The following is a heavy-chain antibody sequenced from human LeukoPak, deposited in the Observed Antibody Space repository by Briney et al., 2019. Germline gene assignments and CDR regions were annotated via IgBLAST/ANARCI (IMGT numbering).Heavy chain of an antibody. V-gene: IGHV4-34*01. CDR3: ARGLTVTQYYFDY. J-gene: IGHJ4*02. CDR1: GGSFSGYY. Sequence: NPSETLSLTCAVYGGSFSGYYWSWIRQPPGNGLEWIGEINHSGSTNYNPSLKSRVTISVDTSKNQFSLKLSSVTAADTAVYYCARGLTVTQYYFDYWGQGTLVTVSS. CDR2: INHSGST. D-gene: IGHD4-17*01.